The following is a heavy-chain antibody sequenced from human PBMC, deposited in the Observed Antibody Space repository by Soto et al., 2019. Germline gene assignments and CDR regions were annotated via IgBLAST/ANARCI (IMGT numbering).Heavy chain of an antibody. CDR3: ARDDGGYRYGRRQYHFDS. D-gene: IGHD5-18*01. V-gene: IGHV3-21*02. CDR1: GFPFSSYN. CDR2: ISASSSI. J-gene: IGHJ4*02. Sequence: EEQLVESGGGLVKPGGSLRLSCAASGFPFSSYNMNWVRQAPGKGLEWVASISASSSIYYTDSVKGRFTISRDNAKNSLYLQMIDLRAEDTAVYYCARDDGGYRYGRRQYHFDSWGQGTLVTVSP.